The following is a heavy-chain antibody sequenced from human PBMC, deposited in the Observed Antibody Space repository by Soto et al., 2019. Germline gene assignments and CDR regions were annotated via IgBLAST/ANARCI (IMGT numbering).Heavy chain of an antibody. CDR2: IYHTGEI. J-gene: IGHJ5*02. D-gene: IGHD2-2*01. CDR3: ARPALPCQPLSRWFDP. Sequence: SETLSLTCGVSGESFRGFYWSWIRQSPGKGLEWIGEIYHTGEINYNPSLESRVTLSIATTKHQFSLKLRSVTAADTAVYYCARPALPCQPLSRWFDPWGQGALVTVSS. V-gene: IGHV4-34*01. CDR1: GESFRGFY.